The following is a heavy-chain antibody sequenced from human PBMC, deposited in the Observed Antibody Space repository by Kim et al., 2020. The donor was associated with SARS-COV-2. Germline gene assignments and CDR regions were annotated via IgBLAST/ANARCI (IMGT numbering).Heavy chain of an antibody. CDR1: GGSISSGGYY. D-gene: IGHD3-10*01. CDR3: AREASYGSGSPNFDY. V-gene: IGHV4-31*03. Sequence: SETLSLTCTVSGGSISSGGYYWSWIRQHPGKGLEWIGYIYYSGSTYYNPSLKSRVTISVDTSKNQFSPKLSSVTAADTAVYYCAREASYGSGSPNFDYWGQGTLVTVSS. J-gene: IGHJ4*02. CDR2: IYYSGST.